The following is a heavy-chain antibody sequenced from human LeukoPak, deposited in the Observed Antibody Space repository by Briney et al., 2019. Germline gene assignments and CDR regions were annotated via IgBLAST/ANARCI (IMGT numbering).Heavy chain of an antibody. J-gene: IGHJ5*02. CDR3: ARGTYYDFWSGPWPFDP. D-gene: IGHD3-3*01. Sequence: GGSLRLSCAASGFTFSSYRMHWVRQAPGKGLVWVSRINSDGSSTSYADSVKGRFTISRDNAKNTLYLQMSSLRAEDTAVYYCARGTYYDFWSGPWPFDPWGQGTLVTVSS. V-gene: IGHV3-74*01. CDR1: GFTFSSYR. CDR2: INSDGSST.